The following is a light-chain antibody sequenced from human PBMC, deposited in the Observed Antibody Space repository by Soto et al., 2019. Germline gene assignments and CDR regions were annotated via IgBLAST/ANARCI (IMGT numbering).Light chain of an antibody. Sequence: QSVLTQPASVSDSPGQSITISCTGTSSDVGGSNFVSWYQQHPGKPPKLIIYDVANRPSGVSNRFSGSKSGSTASLIISRLHTEEEADYYCVSYTSSTTYVFETGTKVTVL. V-gene: IGLV2-14*03. J-gene: IGLJ1*01. CDR2: DVA. CDR1: SSDVGGSNF. CDR3: VSYTSSTTYV.